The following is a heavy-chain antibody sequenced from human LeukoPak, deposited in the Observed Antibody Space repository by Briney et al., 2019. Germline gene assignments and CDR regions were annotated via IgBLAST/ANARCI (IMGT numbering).Heavy chain of an antibody. D-gene: IGHD1-26*01. J-gene: IGHJ3*02. CDR3: ARTIVGALYDAFDI. CDR2: INPNSGGT. Sequence: ASVKVSCKASGYTFTGYYMHWVRQAPGQGLEWMGWINPNSGGTNYAQKFQGRVTMTRDTPISTAYMELSRLRSDDTAVYYCARTIVGALYDAFDIWGQGTMVTVSS. CDR1: GYTFTGYY. V-gene: IGHV1-2*02.